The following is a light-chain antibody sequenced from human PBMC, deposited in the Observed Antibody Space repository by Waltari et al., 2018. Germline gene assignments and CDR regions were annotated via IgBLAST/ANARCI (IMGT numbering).Light chain of an antibody. CDR3: QQYYSAPPVT. Sequence: DIVMTQSQDSLAVSLGERANINCKSSQSVLYSSNNKNYLAWYQQKPGQPPKLLIYWASTRGSGVPNRFSGGRSVTDFTLTISSLRAEDVAVYDCQQYYSAPPVTFGQGTRLEIK. CDR2: WAS. CDR1: QSVLYSSNNKNY. J-gene: IGKJ5*01. V-gene: IGKV4-1*01.